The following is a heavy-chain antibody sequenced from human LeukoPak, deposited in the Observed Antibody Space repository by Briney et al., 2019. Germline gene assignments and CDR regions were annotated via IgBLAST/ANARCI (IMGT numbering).Heavy chain of an antibody. CDR1: GFTFSSYW. CDR3: ARAGYCTRTSCYVDY. V-gene: IGHV3-74*01. CDR2: IDIDGSST. J-gene: IGHJ4*02. Sequence: PGGSLRLSCEASGFTFSSYWMHWVRQAPGKGLVWVSRIDIDGSSTSYADSVKGRFTISRDNAKNTLYLQMNSLRAEDTAVYYCARAGYCTRTSCYVDYWGQGTLVTVSS. D-gene: IGHD2-2*03.